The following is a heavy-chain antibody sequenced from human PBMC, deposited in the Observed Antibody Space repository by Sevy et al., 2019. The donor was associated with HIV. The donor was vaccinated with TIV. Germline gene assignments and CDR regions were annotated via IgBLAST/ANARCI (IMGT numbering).Heavy chain of an antibody. CDR1: GFTFDEYG. V-gene: IGHV3-20*04. Sequence: GGSLRLTCEVSGFTFDEYGMSWVRQVPGKGLEWVSGLLSNGNAYYADSVRGRFTVSRDNVKNSLYLQMNTLRVEDTALYYCVRDGSGGNWIFDYWGQGTLVTVSS. J-gene: IGHJ4*02. CDR3: VRDGSGGNWIFDY. D-gene: IGHD2-21*01. CDR2: LLSNGNA.